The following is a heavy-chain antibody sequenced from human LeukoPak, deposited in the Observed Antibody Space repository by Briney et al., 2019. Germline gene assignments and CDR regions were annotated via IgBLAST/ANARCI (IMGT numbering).Heavy chain of an antibody. D-gene: IGHD5-24*01. J-gene: IGHJ4*02. CDR2: INHSGST. CDR3: ARGLGGDGYNTKNRTFDY. Sequence: PSETLSLTCAVSGGSFSGYYWSWIRQPPGKGLEWIGEINHSGSTNYNPSLKSRVTISVDTSKNQFSLKLSSVTAADTAVYYCARGLGGDGYNTKNRTFDYWGQGTLVTVSS. V-gene: IGHV4-34*01. CDR1: GGSFSGYY.